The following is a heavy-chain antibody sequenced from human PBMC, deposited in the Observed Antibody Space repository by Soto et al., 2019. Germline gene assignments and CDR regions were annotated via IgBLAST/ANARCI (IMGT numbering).Heavy chain of an antibody. CDR2: VFYTGFT. D-gene: IGHD5-12*01. Sequence: SETLSLTCAVSGGSISGSYYYWAWLRQSPGKGPEWIGSVFYTGFTSYNPSLESRVSVSVDTSKSQFSLKLSSVTAADMAVYYCAREGSYSAYNFAHGIQLWSFDFWGQGALVTVSS. CDR3: AREGSYSAYNFAHGIQLWSFDF. V-gene: IGHV4-39*07. CDR1: GGSISGSYYY. J-gene: IGHJ4*02.